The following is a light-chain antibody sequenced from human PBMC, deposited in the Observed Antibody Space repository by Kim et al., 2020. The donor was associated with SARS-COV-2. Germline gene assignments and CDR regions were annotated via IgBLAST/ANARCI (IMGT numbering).Light chain of an antibody. CDR1: VLAKKY. J-gene: IGLJ3*02. CDR2: KDS. V-gene: IGLV3-27*01. Sequence: VSPGQTARITCSGDVLAKKYARWVQQKPGQAPVLVIYKDSERPSGIADRCSGSSSGTTVTLTISGAQVEDEADYYCYSAADNNLGVFGGGTQLTVL. CDR3: YSAADNNLGV.